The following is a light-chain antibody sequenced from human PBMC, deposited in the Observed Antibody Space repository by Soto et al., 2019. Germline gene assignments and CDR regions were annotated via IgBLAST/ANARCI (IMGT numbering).Light chain of an antibody. CDR3: QQRSNWPPT. V-gene: IGKV3-11*01. Sequence: EIVLTQSPATLSLSPGERATPSCRASQSVSSYLAWYQQKPGQAPRLLIYDASNSATGIPARFSGSGSGTDFTLTISSLEPEDFAVYYCQQRSNWPPTFGGGTKVEIK. J-gene: IGKJ4*01. CDR2: DAS. CDR1: QSVSSY.